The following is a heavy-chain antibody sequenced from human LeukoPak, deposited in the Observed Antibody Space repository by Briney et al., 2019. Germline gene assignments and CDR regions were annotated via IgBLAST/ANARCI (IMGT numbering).Heavy chain of an antibody. CDR1: GGSISSGSYY. Sequence: SSETLSLTCTVSGGSISSGSYYWSWIRQPAGKGLEWIGRIHTSGSTNYNPSLKSRVTISVDTSKNQFSLKLSSVTAADTAVYYCAREMVVRFYYYYYMDVWGKGTTVTISS. CDR2: IHTSGST. CDR3: AREMVVRFYYYYYMDV. J-gene: IGHJ6*03. V-gene: IGHV4-61*02. D-gene: IGHD2-8*01.